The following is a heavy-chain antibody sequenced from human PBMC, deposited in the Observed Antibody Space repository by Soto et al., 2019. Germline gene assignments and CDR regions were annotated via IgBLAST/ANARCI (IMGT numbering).Heavy chain of an antibody. Sequence: GGSLRLSCAASGFTFSSYSMNWVRQAPGKGLEWVSSISGSSSYKYYADSVKGRFTISRDNAKNSLYLQMNSLRAEDTAVYYCARELGQKFDSWGQGTLVTVSS. CDR2: ISGSSSYK. J-gene: IGHJ4*02. CDR3: ARELGQKFDS. V-gene: IGHV3-21*01. CDR1: GFTFSSYS.